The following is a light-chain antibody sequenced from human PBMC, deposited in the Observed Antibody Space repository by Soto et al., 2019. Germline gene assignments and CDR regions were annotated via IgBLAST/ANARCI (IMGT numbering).Light chain of an antibody. CDR3: AAWDDSLQAWV. V-gene: IGLV1-44*01. CDR2: SNN. Sequence: QSVLIQPPSASGTPGQRVTISCSGSSSNIGSKTVNWFQQLPGTAPRLLIYSNNQRASGVPDRFSGSKSGTSASLAISGLQSDDEADFYCAAWDDSLQAWVFGGGTKVTVL. CDR1: SSNIGSKT. J-gene: IGLJ3*02.